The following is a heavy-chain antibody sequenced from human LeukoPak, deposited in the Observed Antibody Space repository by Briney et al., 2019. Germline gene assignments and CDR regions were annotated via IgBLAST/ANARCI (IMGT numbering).Heavy chain of an antibody. V-gene: IGHV4-34*01. Sequence: SETLSLTCAVCGGSFSGYYWSWIRQPPGKGLEWIGEINHSGSTNYNPSLKSRVTISVDTSKNQFSLKLSSVTAADTAVYYCARASSGWNKDFDYWGQGTLVTVSS. CDR1: GGSFSGYY. CDR2: INHSGST. J-gene: IGHJ4*02. D-gene: IGHD6-19*01. CDR3: ARASSGWNKDFDY.